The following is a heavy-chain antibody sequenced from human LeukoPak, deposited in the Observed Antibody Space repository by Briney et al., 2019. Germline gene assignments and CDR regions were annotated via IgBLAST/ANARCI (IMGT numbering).Heavy chain of an antibody. J-gene: IGHJ4*02. Sequence: PSETLSLTCTVSGGSISSSSYYWGWIRQPPGKGLEWIGSIYFSGSTYYNPSLKSRVTISVDTSKNQFSLKLSSVTAADTAVYYCARQGYYDSSAYYYLYGHWGQGTLVTVSS. CDR1: GGSISSSSYY. D-gene: IGHD3-22*01. CDR3: ARQGYYDSSAYYYLYGH. CDR2: IYFSGST. V-gene: IGHV4-39*01.